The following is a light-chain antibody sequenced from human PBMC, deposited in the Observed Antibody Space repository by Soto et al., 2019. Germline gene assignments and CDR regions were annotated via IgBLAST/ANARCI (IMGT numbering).Light chain of an antibody. CDR2: AAS. CDR3: QQSYSAPLA. V-gene: IGKV1-39*01. Sequence: DIQTTQSPSSLSASVGDSITITCRASQSISTYLNWYQQKPGKAPNLLIYAASSLRSGVPSRFSGSGSGTDFTLTISSLQPEDFATYYCQQSYSAPLAFGPGTKVDIK. CDR1: QSISTY. J-gene: IGKJ3*01.